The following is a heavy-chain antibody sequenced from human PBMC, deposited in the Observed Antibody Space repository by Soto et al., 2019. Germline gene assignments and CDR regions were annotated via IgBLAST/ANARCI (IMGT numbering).Heavy chain of an antibody. CDR3: ARDFTLPVYGMDV. CDR1: GFTFSSYG. J-gene: IGHJ6*02. V-gene: IGHV3-33*01. CDR2: IWYDGSNK. D-gene: IGHD4-17*01. Sequence: GGSLRLSCAASGFTFSSYGMHWVRQAPGKGLEWVAVIWYDGSNKYYADSVKGRFTISRDNSKNTLYLQMNSLRAEDTAVYYCARDFTLPVYGMDVWGQGTTVTVSS.